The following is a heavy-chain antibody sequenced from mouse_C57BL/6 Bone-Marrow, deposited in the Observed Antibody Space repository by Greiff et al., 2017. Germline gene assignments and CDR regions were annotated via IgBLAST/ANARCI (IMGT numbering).Heavy chain of an antibody. V-gene: IGHV1-81*01. D-gene: IGHD1-1*01. Sequence: VQLQESGAELARPGASVKLSCKASGYTFTSYGISWVKQRTGQGLEWIGEIYPRSGNTYYNETFKGKATLTADKSASTADMELRSLTSEDSAVYFCARGMGYHYGSSYGYWGQGTTLTGSS. CDR2: IYPRSGNT. CDR3: ARGMGYHYGSSYGY. CDR1: GYTFTSYG. J-gene: IGHJ2*01.